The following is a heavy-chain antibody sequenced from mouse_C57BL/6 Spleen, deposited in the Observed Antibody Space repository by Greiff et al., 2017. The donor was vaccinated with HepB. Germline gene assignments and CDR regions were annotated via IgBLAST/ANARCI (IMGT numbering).Heavy chain of an antibody. Sequence: DVMLVESGGDLVKPGGSLKLSCAASGFTFSSYGMSWVRQTPDKRLEWVATISSGGSYTYYPDSVKGRFTISRDNAKNTLYLQMSSLKSEDTAMYYCARRGYYDYDAMDYWGQGTSVTVSS. CDR2: ISSGGSYT. D-gene: IGHD2-1*01. V-gene: IGHV5-6*02. CDR1: GFTFSSYG. J-gene: IGHJ4*01. CDR3: ARRGYYDYDAMDY.